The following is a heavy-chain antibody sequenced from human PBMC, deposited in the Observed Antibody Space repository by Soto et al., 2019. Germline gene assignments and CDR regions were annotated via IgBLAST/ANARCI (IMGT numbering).Heavy chain of an antibody. V-gene: IGHV3-11*05. CDR2: ISGSSIHT. Sequence: QVQLVESGGGLVKPGESLRLSCAASGFTFSDDFMSWIRQAPGKGLEWVSYISGSSIHTNYCDSVKGRFTGSRDNAKNSLYLQMNSLRVEDTAVYYCARSSRGHAYNGPMDSWGQGTLVTVSS. D-gene: IGHD3-10*01. J-gene: IGHJ4*02. CDR1: GFTFSDDF. CDR3: ARSSRGHAYNGPMDS.